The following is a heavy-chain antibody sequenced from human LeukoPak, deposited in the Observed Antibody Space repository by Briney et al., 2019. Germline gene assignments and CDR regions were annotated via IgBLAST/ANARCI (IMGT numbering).Heavy chain of an antibody. D-gene: IGHD3-3*01. Sequence: GGSLRLSRAASGFTFSSYWMSWVRQAPGKGLEWVANIKQDGSEKYYVDSVKGRFTISRDNAKNSLYLQMNSLRAEDTAVYYCASFIDFWSGYTDYWGQGTLVTVSS. V-gene: IGHV3-7*01. CDR2: IKQDGSEK. J-gene: IGHJ4*02. CDR3: ASFIDFWSGYTDY. CDR1: GFTFSSYW.